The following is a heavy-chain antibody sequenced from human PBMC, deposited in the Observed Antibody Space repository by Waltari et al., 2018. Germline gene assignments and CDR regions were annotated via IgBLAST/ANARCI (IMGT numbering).Heavy chain of an antibody. CDR2: IKQDGSEK. V-gene: IGHV3-7*01. J-gene: IGHJ4*02. CDR1: GFTFSRYW. CDR3: AFTARPVY. D-gene: IGHD6-6*01. Sequence: EVQLVESGGGLVQPGGSLRLSCAASGFTFSRYWMSWVRQAPGKGLEWVANIKQDGSEKYYVDSVKGRFTISRDNAKNSLYLQMNSLRAEDTAVYYCAFTARPVYWGQGTLVIVSS.